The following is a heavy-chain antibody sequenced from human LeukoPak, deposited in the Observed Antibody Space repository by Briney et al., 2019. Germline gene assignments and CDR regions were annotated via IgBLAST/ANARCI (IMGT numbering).Heavy chain of an antibody. CDR1: GGSLSSYY. CDR3: ARTYYYDSSGYYYKRYYYYMDV. Sequence: SETLSLTCTVSGGSLSSYYGSWSWHTPGKGLEWIRYISYSGSATYNPSLKSRVTISVDTSKNQFSLKLSSVTAADTAVYYCARTYYYDSSGYYYKRYYYYMDVWGKGTTVTVSS. D-gene: IGHD3-22*01. CDR2: ISYSGSA. V-gene: IGHV4-59*08. J-gene: IGHJ6*03.